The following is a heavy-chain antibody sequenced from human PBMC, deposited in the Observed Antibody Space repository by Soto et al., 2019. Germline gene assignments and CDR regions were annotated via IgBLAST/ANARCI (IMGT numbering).Heavy chain of an antibody. Sequence: GGSLRLSCAASGFTFSSYGMHWVRQAPGKGLEWVAVISYDGSNKYYADSVKGRFTISRDNSKNTLYLQMNSLRAEDTAVYYCAKDTPAVADAFDIWGQGTMVTVSS. CDR3: AKDTPAVADAFDI. CDR2: ISYDGSNK. J-gene: IGHJ3*02. D-gene: IGHD6-19*01. CDR1: GFTFSSYG. V-gene: IGHV3-30*18.